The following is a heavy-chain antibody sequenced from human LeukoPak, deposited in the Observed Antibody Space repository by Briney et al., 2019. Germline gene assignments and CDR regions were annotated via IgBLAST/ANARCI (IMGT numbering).Heavy chain of an antibody. CDR2: ISGSGGST. Sequence: RGSLRLSCAASGFTFSSYAMSWVRQAPGKGLEWVSAISGSGGSTYYADSVKGRFTISRDNSKNTLYLQMNSLRAEDTAVYYCANRDYYDSSGSLFWGQGTLVTVSS. V-gene: IGHV3-23*01. CDR1: GFTFSSYA. CDR3: ANRDYYDSSGSLF. D-gene: IGHD3-22*01. J-gene: IGHJ4*02.